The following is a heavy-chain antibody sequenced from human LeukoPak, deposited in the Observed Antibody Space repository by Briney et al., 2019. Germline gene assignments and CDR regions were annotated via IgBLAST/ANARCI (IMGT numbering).Heavy chain of an antibody. D-gene: IGHD3-10*01. CDR3: ARLRGISPFGELFGY. CDR2: TCYNGST. V-gene: IGHV4-39*01. CDR1: GGSISSSSYY. J-gene: IGHJ4*02. Sequence: SETLSLTCTVSGGSISSSSYYWGWIRQPPRKGLEWIGCTCYNGSTYYNPSLKSRVTISVDTSKNQFSLKLSSVTAADTAVYYCARLRGISPFGELFGYWGQGTLVTVSS.